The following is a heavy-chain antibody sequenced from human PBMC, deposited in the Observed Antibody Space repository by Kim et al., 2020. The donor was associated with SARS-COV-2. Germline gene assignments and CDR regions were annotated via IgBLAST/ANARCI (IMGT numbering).Heavy chain of an antibody. J-gene: IGHJ2*01. V-gene: IGHV1-69*06. CDR2: IIPIFGTA. CDR3: ARLLGYCSGGSCYPRRYFDL. D-gene: IGHD2-15*01. Sequence: SVKVSCKASGGTFSSYAISWVRQAPGQGLEWMGGIIPIFGTANYAQKFQGRVTITADKSTSTAYMELSSLRSEDTAVYYCARLLGYCSGGSCYPRRYFDLWGRGTLVTVSS. CDR1: GGTFSSYA.